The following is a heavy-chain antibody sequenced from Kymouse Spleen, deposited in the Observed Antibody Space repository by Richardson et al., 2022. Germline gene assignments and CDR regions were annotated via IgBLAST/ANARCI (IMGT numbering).Heavy chain of an antibody. J-gene: IGHJ3*02. CDR1: GGSFSGYY. V-gene: IGHV4-34*01. D-gene: IGHD6-13*01. Sequence: QVQLQQWGAGLLKPSETLSLTCAVYGGSFSGYYWSWIRQPPGKGLEWIGEINHSGSTNYNPSLKSRVTISVDTSKNQFSLKLSSVTAADTAVYYCARRQQLDPNGAFDIWGQGTMVTVSS. CDR3: ARRQQLDPNGAFDI. CDR2: INHSGST.